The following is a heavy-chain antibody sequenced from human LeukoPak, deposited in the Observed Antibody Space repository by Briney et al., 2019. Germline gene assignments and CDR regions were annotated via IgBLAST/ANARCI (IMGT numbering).Heavy chain of an antibody. D-gene: IGHD3-9*01. V-gene: IGHV3-7*01. CDR3: ARVTETYYDILTGYSHPYYFDY. J-gene: IGHJ4*02. Sequence: PGGSLRLSCAASGFTFRSYWMTWVRQAPGKGLEWVANIKENGSEKYYVDSVKGRFTISRDNAKNSLYLQMNSLRAEDTAVYYCARVTETYYDILTGYSHPYYFDYWGQGTLVTVSS. CDR1: GFTFRSYW. CDR2: IKENGSEK.